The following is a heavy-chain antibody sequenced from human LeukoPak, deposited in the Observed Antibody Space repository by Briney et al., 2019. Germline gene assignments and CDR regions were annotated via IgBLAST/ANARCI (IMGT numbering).Heavy chain of an antibody. J-gene: IGHJ3*02. CDR2: ISGSGGST. CDR1: GFTFTNDF. V-gene: IGHV3-23*01. CDR3: AKDRVGATSDAFDI. D-gene: IGHD1-26*01. Sequence: GGSLRLSCAASGFTFTNDFMTWVRQAPGKGLEWVSAISGSGGSTYYADSVKGRFTISRDNSKNTLYLQMNSLRAEDTAVYYCAKDRVGATSDAFDIWGQGTMVTVSS.